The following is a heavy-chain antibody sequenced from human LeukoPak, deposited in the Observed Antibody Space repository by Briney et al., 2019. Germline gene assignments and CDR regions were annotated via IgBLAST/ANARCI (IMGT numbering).Heavy chain of an antibody. CDR1: GYTFTGYY. V-gene: IGHV1-2*02. CDR3: ARGVGSSWFGP. J-gene: IGHJ5*02. D-gene: IGHD3-10*01. CDR2: INPNTGGT. Sequence: ASVKVSCKPSGYTFTGYYMHWMRQAPGQGLEWIGWINPNTGGTTFAQKFQGRVTMTRDTSISTAYMELSSLRSDDTAMYYCARGVGSSWFGPWGQGTLVTVSS.